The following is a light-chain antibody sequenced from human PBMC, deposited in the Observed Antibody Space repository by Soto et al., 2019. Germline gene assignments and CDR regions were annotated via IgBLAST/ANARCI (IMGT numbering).Light chain of an antibody. CDR3: QQYGSSPRT. J-gene: IGKJ1*01. CDR2: GAS. V-gene: IGKV3-20*01. Sequence: EIVLTQSPGTLSLSPGERATLSCRASQSIRSNYVAWYQQKPGQGPRLLIYGASSRATGIPDRFSGSGSGTDFTLIISRLEPEDFAMYNCQQYGSSPRTFGQGTKEDIK. CDR1: QSIRSNY.